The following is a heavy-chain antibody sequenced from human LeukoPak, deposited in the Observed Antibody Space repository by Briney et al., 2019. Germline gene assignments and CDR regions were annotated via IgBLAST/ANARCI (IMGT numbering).Heavy chain of an antibody. CDR1: GGSISSYY. CDR3: ARSHGSGSYYNLNDY. D-gene: IGHD3-10*01. J-gene: IGHJ4*02. V-gene: IGHV4-59*01. Sequence: NPSETLSLTCTVSGGSISSYYWSWIRQPPGKGLEWIGYIYYTGSTNYNPSLRSRVTISVDTSKNQFSLKLSSVTAADTAVYYCARSHGSGSYYNLNDYWGQGTLVTVSS. CDR2: IYYTGST.